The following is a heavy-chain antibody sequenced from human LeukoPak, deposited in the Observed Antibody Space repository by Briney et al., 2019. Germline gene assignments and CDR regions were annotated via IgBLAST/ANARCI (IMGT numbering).Heavy chain of an antibody. Sequence: GGSLRLSCAASGFTFDDYAMHWVRQAPGQGLEWVSGISRNSGSIGYADSVKGRFTISRDNAKNSLYLQMNSLRAEDTALYYCAKDPRLRYFDWLFPTDRIDLGYFQHWGQGTLVTVSS. CDR3: AKDPRLRYFDWLFPTDRIDLGYFQH. CDR2: ISRNSGSI. V-gene: IGHV3-9*01. J-gene: IGHJ1*01. D-gene: IGHD3-9*01. CDR1: GFTFDDYA.